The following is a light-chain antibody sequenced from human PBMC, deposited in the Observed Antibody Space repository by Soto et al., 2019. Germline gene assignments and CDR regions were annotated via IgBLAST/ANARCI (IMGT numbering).Light chain of an antibody. CDR3: SSYTGSTFYV. V-gene: IGLV2-14*01. CDR2: EVT. Sequence: QSVLTQPASVSGSPGQSITISCTGTSSDFGDYNYVSWYQQRPGEAPKLIIYEVTDRPSGVSNRFSGSKSGNTASLTISRLQPEDEADYYCSSYTGSTFYVFGTWTKLTVL. J-gene: IGLJ1*01. CDR1: SSDFGDYNY.